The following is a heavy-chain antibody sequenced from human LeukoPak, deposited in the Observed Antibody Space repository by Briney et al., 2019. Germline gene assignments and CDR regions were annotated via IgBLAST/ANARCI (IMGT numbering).Heavy chain of an antibody. V-gene: IGHV3-23*01. CDR3: AKPYYYNTSGYY. J-gene: IGHJ4*02. Sequence: GGSLRLSCAASGFTFSTYAMTWVRQAPGKGLEWVSAISGSSGNTFYADSVKGRFTIPRDNSKNTLYLQMNSLRAEDTAIYYCAKPYYYNTSGYYWGQGTLVTVSS. CDR1: GFTFSTYA. D-gene: IGHD3-22*01. CDR2: ISGSSGNT.